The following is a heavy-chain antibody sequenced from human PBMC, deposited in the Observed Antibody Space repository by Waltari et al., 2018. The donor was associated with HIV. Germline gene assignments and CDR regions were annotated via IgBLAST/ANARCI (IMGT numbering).Heavy chain of an antibody. Sequence: EVQLVESGGDLVQPGGSLRLSGAASGFTFRSYWMHWIRQIPGKGLVWVSHISTDGSDTSYLESVKGRFTISRDNAKNTLYLQMNSLRVEDTAIYYCTRDLSTYGHEFDDWGQGTLVTVAS. CDR2: ISTDGSDT. V-gene: IGHV3-74*01. J-gene: IGHJ4*02. D-gene: IGHD3-16*01. CDR3: TRDLSTYGHEFDD. CDR1: GFTFRSYW.